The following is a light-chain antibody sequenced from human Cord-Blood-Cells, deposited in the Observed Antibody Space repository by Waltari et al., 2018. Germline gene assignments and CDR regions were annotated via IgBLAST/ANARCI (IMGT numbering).Light chain of an antibody. J-gene: IGKJ4*01. CDR3: QQYDNLPLT. CDR1: QDISNY. V-gene: IGKV1-33*01. CDR2: DAS. Sequence: DIQMTQSPSSLSASVGDRVTITCQASQDISNYLHWYQQKPGKAPKPLIYDASNLETGVPSRFSGSGSGTDFTFNISSLQPEDIATYYCQQYDNLPLTFGGGTKVEIK.